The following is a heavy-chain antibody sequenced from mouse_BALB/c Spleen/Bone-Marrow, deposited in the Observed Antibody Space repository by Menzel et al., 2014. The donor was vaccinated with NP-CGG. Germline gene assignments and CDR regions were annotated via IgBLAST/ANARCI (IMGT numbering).Heavy chain of an antibody. CDR1: GYTFTDYN. CDR3: AITTLYAMDY. D-gene: IGHD2-12*01. CDR2: IYPYNGGT. Sequence: VQLQQSGPELVKPGASVKISCKASGYTFTDYNMHWVRQSHGKSLEWIGYIYPYNGGTGYNQKFKSKATLTVDNSSSTAYMELRSLTSEDSAVYYCAITTLYAMDYWGQGTSVTVSS. V-gene: IGHV1S29*02. J-gene: IGHJ4*01.